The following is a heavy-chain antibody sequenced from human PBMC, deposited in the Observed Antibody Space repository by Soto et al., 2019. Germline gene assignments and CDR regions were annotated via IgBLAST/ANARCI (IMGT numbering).Heavy chain of an antibody. D-gene: IGHD2-2*01. V-gene: IGHV1-69*13. CDR2: IIPIFGTA. J-gene: IGHJ6*02. CDR1: GGTFSSYA. CDR3: ARDGKVPAATHYYYYGMDV. Sequence: GASVKVSCKASGGTFSSYAISWVRQAPGQGLEWMGGIIPIFGTANYAQKFQGRVTITADESTSTAYMELSSLRSEDTAVYYCARDGKVPAATHYYYYGMDVWGQGTTVTVSS.